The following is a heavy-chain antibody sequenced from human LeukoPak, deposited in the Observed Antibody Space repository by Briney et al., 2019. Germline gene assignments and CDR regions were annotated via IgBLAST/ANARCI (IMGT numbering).Heavy chain of an antibody. Sequence: VASVKVSCKASGYTFTGYYMHWVRQAPGQGLEWMGWINPNSGGTNYAQKFQGRVTMTRDTSISTAYMELSRLRSDDTAVYYCARGLTGTTRWVAPGTQGWFDPWGQGTLVTVSS. CDR3: ARGLTGTTRWVAPGTQGWFDP. D-gene: IGHD1-7*01. CDR2: INPNSGGT. CDR1: GYTFTGYY. V-gene: IGHV1-2*02. J-gene: IGHJ5*02.